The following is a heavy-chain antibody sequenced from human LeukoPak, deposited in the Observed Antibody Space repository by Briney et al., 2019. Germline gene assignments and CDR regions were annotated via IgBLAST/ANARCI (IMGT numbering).Heavy chain of an antibody. Sequence: GGSLRLSCAASGFTFSSYGMHWVRQAPGKGLEWMAVVSDDGSNKYYEDSVRGRFTISRDNSKNTLYLQMSSLRDEDTAVYYCAKPRLRGGYLFDYWGQGTLVTVSS. CDR2: VSDDGSNK. CDR1: GFTFSSYG. D-gene: IGHD5-12*01. V-gene: IGHV3-30*18. CDR3: AKPRLRGGYLFDY. J-gene: IGHJ4*02.